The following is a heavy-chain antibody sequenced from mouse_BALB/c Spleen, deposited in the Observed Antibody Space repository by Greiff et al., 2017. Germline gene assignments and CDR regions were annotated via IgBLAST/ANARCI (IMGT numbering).Heavy chain of an antibody. Sequence: EVKLMESGGGLVKPGGSLKLSCAASGFTFSSYAMSWVRQSPEKRLEWVAEISSGGSYTYYPDTVTGRFTISRDNAKNTLYLEMSSLRSEDTAMYYCARGVGSYGYFDVWGAGTTVTVSS. CDR2: ISSGGSYT. J-gene: IGHJ1*01. CDR1: GFTFSSYA. V-gene: IGHV5-9-4*01. CDR3: ARGVGSYGYFDV. D-gene: IGHD1-1*02.